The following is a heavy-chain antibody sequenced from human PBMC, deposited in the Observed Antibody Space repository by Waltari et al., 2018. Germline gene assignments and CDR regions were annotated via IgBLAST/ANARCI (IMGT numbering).Heavy chain of an antibody. Sequence: QVQLVQSGAEVKKPGSSVKVSCKASGGTFSSYAISWVRQAPGQGLEWMGGIIPIFGTANYAQKFQGRVTITADESTSTAYMELSSLRSEDTAVYYCARDRVAAAGTEATYYYYGMDVWGQGTTVTVSS. CDR3: ARDRVAAAGTEATYYYYGMDV. J-gene: IGHJ6*02. D-gene: IGHD6-13*01. CDR1: GGTFSSYA. V-gene: IGHV1-69*01. CDR2: IIPIFGTA.